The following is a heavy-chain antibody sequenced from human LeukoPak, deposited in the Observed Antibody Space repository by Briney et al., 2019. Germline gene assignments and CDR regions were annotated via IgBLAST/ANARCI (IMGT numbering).Heavy chain of an antibody. CDR1: GYTFTTYA. J-gene: IGHJ4*02. CDR3: VRHGSSYGQKRGVDY. CDR2: INAVNGNT. V-gene: IGHV1-3*01. Sequence: ASLTVSCMASGYTFTTYAMHWVRQAPGQRLEWMGWINAVNGNTKYSQKCQGRVTITRDTSASTAYLELSSLSSDDTAVYYCVRHGSSYGQKRGVDYWGQGTPVTVSS. D-gene: IGHD5-18*01.